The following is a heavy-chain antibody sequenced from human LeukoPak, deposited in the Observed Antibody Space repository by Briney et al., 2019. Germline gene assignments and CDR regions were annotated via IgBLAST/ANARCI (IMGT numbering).Heavy chain of an antibody. V-gene: IGHV3-7*01. CDR2: IKQDGSEK. CDR1: GFTFSSYW. CDR3: AREPTVTMDAFDI. Sequence: GGSLRLSCAASGFTFSSYWMSWVRQAPGKGLEWVANIKQDGSEKYYVDSVKGRFTISRDNAKNSLDLQMNSLRAEDTAVYYCAREPTVTMDAFDIWGQGTMVTVSS. J-gene: IGHJ3*02. D-gene: IGHD4-17*01.